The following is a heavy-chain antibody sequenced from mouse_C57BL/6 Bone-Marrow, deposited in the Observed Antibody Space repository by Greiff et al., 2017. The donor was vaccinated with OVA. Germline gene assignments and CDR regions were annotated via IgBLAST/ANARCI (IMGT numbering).Heavy chain of an antibody. CDR3: ARSLDGYPRYVDV. Sequence: QVQLKQPGAELVKPGASVKLSCKASGYTFTSYWMHWVKQRPGRGLEWIGRIDPNSGGTKYNEKFKSKATLTVDKPSSTAYMPLSCLTSEDSAIYYCARSLDGYPRYVDVWGTGTTVTVSS. CDR1: GYTFTSYW. V-gene: IGHV1-72*01. J-gene: IGHJ1*03. D-gene: IGHD2-3*01. CDR2: IDPNSGGT.